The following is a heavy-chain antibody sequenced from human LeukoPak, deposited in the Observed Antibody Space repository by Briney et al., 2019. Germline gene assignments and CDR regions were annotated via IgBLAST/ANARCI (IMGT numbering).Heavy chain of an antibody. D-gene: IGHD6-13*01. Sequence: GGSLRLSCAASGFTFSSYAMHWVRQAPGKGLEWVAVISYDGSNKYYADSVKGRFTISRDNSKNTLYLQMNSLRAEDTAVYYCARGGGSSWYGDVDYWGQGTLVTVSS. V-gene: IGHV3-30-3*01. J-gene: IGHJ4*02. CDR2: ISYDGSNK. CDR3: ARGGGSSWYGDVDY. CDR1: GFTFSSYA.